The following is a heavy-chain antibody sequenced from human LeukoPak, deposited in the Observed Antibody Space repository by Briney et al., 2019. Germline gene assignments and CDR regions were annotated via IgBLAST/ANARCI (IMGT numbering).Heavy chain of an antibody. J-gene: IGHJ4*02. V-gene: IGHV3-7*01. CDR2: IKQDGSEK. CDR3: ARVSTMVRGAVDY. Sequence: GGSLRLSCAASGFTLSSYWMSWVRQAPGKGLEWVANIKQDGSEKYYVDSVKGRFTISRDNAKNSLYLQMNSLRAEDTAVYYCARVSTMVRGAVDYWGQGTLVTVSS. CDR1: GFTLSSYW. D-gene: IGHD3-10*01.